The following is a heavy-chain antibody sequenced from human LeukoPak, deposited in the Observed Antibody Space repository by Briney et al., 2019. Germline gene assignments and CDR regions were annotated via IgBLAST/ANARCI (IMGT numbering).Heavy chain of an antibody. Sequence: SSETLSLTCTVSGGSISSYYWNWIRQPPGKGLEWIGYIYSSGSINYNPSLKSRVTISVDTSKKQFSLRLTSVTAADTAVYYCARDQVEYSSSSPGIYYYMDVWGKGTTVTVSS. D-gene: IGHD6-6*01. CDR1: GGSISSYY. CDR2: IYSSGSI. V-gene: IGHV4-59*01. J-gene: IGHJ6*03. CDR3: ARDQVEYSSSSPGIYYYMDV.